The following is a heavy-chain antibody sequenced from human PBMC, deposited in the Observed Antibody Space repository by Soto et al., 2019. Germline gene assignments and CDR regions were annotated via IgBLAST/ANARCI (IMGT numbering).Heavy chain of an antibody. D-gene: IGHD3-22*01. V-gene: IGHV3-13*01. CDR2: IGTAGDT. Sequence: GSLRLSCAASGFTFSSYDMHWVRQATGKGLEWVSAIGTAGDTYYPGSVKGRFTISRENAKNSLYLQMNSLRAEDTAVYYCARDTYYYDSSGPNSTLYGMEVWGQGTTVTVSS. J-gene: IGHJ6*02. CDR3: ARDTYYYDSSGPNSTLYGMEV. CDR1: GFTFSSYD.